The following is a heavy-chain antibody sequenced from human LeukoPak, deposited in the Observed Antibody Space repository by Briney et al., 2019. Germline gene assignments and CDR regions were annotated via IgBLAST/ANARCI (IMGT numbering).Heavy chain of an antibody. CDR1: GFTFSSYA. CDR2: ISGGGGST. Sequence: GGSLRLSCAASGFTFSSYAMSWVRQAPGKGLEWVSAISGGGGSTYYADSVKGRFTISRDNSKNTLYLQMNSLRAEDTAVYYCAKDAGITMIVVPDAFDIWGQGTMVTVSS. D-gene: IGHD3-22*01. CDR3: AKDAGITMIVVPDAFDI. V-gene: IGHV3-23*01. J-gene: IGHJ3*02.